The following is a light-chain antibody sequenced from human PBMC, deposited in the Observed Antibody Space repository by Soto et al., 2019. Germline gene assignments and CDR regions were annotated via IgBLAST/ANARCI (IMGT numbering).Light chain of an antibody. CDR1: QGISTW. J-gene: IGKJ2*01. V-gene: IGKV1-5*01. CDR2: DAS. CDR3: QQCSSYPFT. Sequence: DIQMTQSPSTLSASVGDRVIITCRASQGISTWVAWYQQKPGKAPQLLINDASSLQSGVPSRFSGSGSETEFSLTISSLQPEDFATYYCQQCSSYPFTFGQGTKLEIQ.